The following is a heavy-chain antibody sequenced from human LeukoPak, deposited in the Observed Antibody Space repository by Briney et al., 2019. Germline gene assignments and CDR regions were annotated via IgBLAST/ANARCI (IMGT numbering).Heavy chain of an antibody. Sequence: PGGSRRLSCAASGFPFDVQTMSWARQAPGKGLDWVASMREDGNEIYYVDSVKGRFTISRDNPKNSVYLQMNSLRAEDTAVYYCARGGATRGRFENWGQGTLVTVSS. CDR2: MREDGNEI. D-gene: IGHD1-26*01. CDR1: GFPFDVQT. CDR3: ARGGATRGRFEN. J-gene: IGHJ4*02. V-gene: IGHV3-7*01.